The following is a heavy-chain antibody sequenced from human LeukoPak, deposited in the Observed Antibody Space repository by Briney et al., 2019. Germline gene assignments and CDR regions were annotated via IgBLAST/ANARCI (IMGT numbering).Heavy chain of an antibody. V-gene: IGHV4-34*01. CDR3: ARWNLYYYGSGSYYNPYFDY. J-gene: IGHJ4*02. CDR1: GGSFSGYY. CDR2: INHSGST. D-gene: IGHD3-10*01. Sequence: KTSETLPLTCAVYGGSFSGYYWSWIRQPPGKGLEWIGEINHSGSTNYNPSLKSRVTISVDTSKNQFSLKLSSVTAADTAVYYCARWNLYYYGSGSYYNPYFDYWGQGTLVTVSS.